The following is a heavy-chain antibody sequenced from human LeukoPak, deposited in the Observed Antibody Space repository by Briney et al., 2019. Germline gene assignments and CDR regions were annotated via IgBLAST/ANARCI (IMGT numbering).Heavy chain of an antibody. CDR3: ARRVGSGWPVQH. V-gene: IGHV1-8*01. Sequence: ASVNLSCKASGYTFSSYDINWVRQATGQGLEWMGWMNPNSGNTGYAQKFQDRLNMTRNTSISTAYMELSSLRSEDTAVYYCARRVGSGWPVQHWGQGTLVTVSS. CDR1: GYTFSSYD. D-gene: IGHD6-19*01. J-gene: IGHJ1*01. CDR2: MNPNSGNT.